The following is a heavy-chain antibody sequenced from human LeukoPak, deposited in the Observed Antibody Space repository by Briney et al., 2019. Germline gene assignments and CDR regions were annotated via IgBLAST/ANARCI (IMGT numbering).Heavy chain of an antibody. CDR2: ISSSSSYI. CDR1: GFTFSSYS. D-gene: IGHD6-19*01. CDR3: ARDGSIAVEYYFDY. V-gene: IGHV3-21*01. J-gene: IGHJ4*02. Sequence: PGGSLRLSCAASGFTFSSYSMNWVRQAPGKGLEWVSSISSSSSYIYYADSVKGRFTISRDNAKNSLYLQMNSLRAEDTAVYYCARDGSIAVEYYFDYWGQGTLVTVSS.